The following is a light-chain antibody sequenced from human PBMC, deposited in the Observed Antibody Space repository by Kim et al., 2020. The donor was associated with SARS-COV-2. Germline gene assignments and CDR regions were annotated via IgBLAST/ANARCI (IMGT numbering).Light chain of an antibody. CDR1: QSVSSD. V-gene: IGKV3-15*01. Sequence: EIVMTQSPDTLSVSPGERATLSCRASQSVSSDLAWYQQKPGQAPRLLIYGASTRATGVPARFSGGGSGTEFTLTISSLQSEDFAVYYCQQYNNWPPLTFGGGTKVDIK. CDR2: GAS. J-gene: IGKJ4*01. CDR3: QQYNNWPPLT.